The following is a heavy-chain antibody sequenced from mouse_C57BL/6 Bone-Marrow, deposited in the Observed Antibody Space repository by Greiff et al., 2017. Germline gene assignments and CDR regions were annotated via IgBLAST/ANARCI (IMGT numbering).Heavy chain of an antibody. D-gene: IGHD2-4*01. V-gene: IGHV14-4*01. J-gene: IGHJ2*01. CDR2: IDPENGDT. Sequence: VQLKQSGAELVRPGASVKLSCTASGFNIKDDYMHWVKQRPEQGLEWIGWIDPENGDTEYASKFQGKATITADTSSNTAYLQPSSLTSEDTAVYYCTTPIYYDYDLDYWGKGTTLTVSS. CDR3: TTPIYYDYDLDY. CDR1: GFNIKDDY.